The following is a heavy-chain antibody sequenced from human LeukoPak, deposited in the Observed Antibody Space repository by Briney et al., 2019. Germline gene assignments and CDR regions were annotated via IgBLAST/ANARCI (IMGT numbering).Heavy chain of an antibody. CDR3: ASRYRIVVAGYDY. Sequence: KPSETLSLTCAVYGGSFSGYYWSWIRQPPGKGLEWIGEINHSGSTNYNPSLKSRVTISVDTSKNQFSLKLSSVTAADTAVYYCASRYRIVVAGYDYWGQGTLVTVSS. J-gene: IGHJ4*02. CDR1: GGSFSGYY. CDR2: INHSGST. V-gene: IGHV4-34*01. D-gene: IGHD2-15*01.